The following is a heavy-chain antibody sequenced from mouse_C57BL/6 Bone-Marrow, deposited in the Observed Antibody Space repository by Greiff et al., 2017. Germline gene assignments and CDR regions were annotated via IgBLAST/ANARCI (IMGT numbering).Heavy chain of an antibody. D-gene: IGHD1-1*01. Sequence: QVQLQQSGAELVRPGTSVKMSCKASGYTFTNYWIGWAKQRPGHGLEWIGDIYPGGGYTNYNEKFKGKATLTADKSSSTAYMQFSSLTSEDSAIYYCAREAYGSGYFAYWGQGNLVTVSA. CDR2: IYPGGGYT. J-gene: IGHJ3*01. CDR3: AREAYGSGYFAY. CDR1: GYTFTNYW. V-gene: IGHV1-63*01.